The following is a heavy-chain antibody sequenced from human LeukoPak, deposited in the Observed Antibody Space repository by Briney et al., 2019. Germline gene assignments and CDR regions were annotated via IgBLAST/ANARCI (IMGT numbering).Heavy chain of an antibody. D-gene: IGHD3-10*01. CDR2: ISGSGGRT. J-gene: IGHJ5*02. V-gene: IGHV3-23*01. Sequence: GGSLRLSCAASGFTFSSSGMIWVRQAPGKGLEWVSAISGSGGRTYHADSVKGRFTISRDNSKSTLYLQMISLRAEDTAVYYCAKGYYGSGSYGWFDPWGQGTLATASS. CDR3: AKGYYGSGSYGWFDP. CDR1: GFTFSSSG.